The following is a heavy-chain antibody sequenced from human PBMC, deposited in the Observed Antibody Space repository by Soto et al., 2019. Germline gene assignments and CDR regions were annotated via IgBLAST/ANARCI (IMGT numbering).Heavy chain of an antibody. CDR3: ARHVYRGSSSSEHYYYYGMDV. CDR1: GYSFTSYW. V-gene: IGHV5-10-1*01. CDR2: IDPSDSYT. J-gene: IGHJ6*02. Sequence: GESLKISCKGSGYSFTSYWISWVRQMPGKGLEWMGRIDPSDSYTNYSPSFQGHVTISADKSISTAYLQWSSLKASDTAMYYCARHVYRGSSSSEHYYYYGMDVWGQGTTVTVSS. D-gene: IGHD6-6*01.